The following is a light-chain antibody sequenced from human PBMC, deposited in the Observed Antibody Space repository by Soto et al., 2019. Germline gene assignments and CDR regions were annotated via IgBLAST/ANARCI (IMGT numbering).Light chain of an antibody. CDR2: GAS. CDR3: QQYGSSPPIT. J-gene: IGKJ5*01. CDR1: QSVSSSY. Sequence: EIVLTQSPGTLSLSPGEIATLSFSASQSVSSSYLAWYQQKPGQAPRLLIYGASSRATGIPDRFSGSGSGTDFTLTISRLEPEDFAVYYCQQYGSSPPITFGQGTRLEIK. V-gene: IGKV3-20*01.